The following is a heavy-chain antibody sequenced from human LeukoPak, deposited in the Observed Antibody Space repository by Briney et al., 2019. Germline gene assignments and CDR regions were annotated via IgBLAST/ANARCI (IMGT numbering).Heavy chain of an antibody. J-gene: IGHJ4*02. D-gene: IGHD6-13*01. CDR1: GGSIGIYY. V-gene: IGHV4-4*07. Sequence: SETLSLTCTVSGGSIGIYYWNWIRQPAGKGLEWIGRIHTSGSIIYNPSLKSRVTMSLDTSNNQSSLYLSSVTAADTAVYYCARGVYMAAAQYAYWGQGTQVTVSS. CDR3: ARGVYMAAAQYAY. CDR2: IHTSGSI.